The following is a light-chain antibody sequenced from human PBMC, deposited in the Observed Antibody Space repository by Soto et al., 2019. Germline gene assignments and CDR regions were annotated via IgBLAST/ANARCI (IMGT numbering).Light chain of an antibody. V-gene: IGKV1-13*02. Sequence: AIQLTQSPSSLSVSVGDTVTITCRAGQGIDNALAWYQHKSGKAPKFLIYDASSLESGVPSRFSGSGSGTDFNLTISSLQAENFATYYCQQFKSYPLTFGGGTRVEIK. CDR2: DAS. CDR1: QGIDNA. J-gene: IGKJ4*01. CDR3: QQFKSYPLT.